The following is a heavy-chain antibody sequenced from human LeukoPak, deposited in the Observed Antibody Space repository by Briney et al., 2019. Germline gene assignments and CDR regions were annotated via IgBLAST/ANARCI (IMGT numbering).Heavy chain of an antibody. V-gene: IGHV4-59*08. J-gene: IGHJ4*02. D-gene: IGHD6-13*01. CDR1: GGTISSYY. CDR3: AKRPIEAVGSEYYDD. Sequence: KPSETLSLTCTVSGGTISSYYWNWIRQPPGKGLDWIGYIHSSGSTKYNPPLKSRVTLSADTSKNQFSLKLSSVTAADTAVYYCAKRPIEAVGSEYYDDWGQGTLVTVSS. CDR2: IHSSGST.